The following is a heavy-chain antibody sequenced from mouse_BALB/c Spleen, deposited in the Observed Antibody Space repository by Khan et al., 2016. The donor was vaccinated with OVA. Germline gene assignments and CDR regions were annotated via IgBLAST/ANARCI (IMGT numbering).Heavy chain of an antibody. CDR2: ISPYTGEP. CDR1: GYTFTNYG. Sequence: QIQLVQSGPELKKPGETVKISCKASGYTFTNYGMNWVKQAPGKALKWMGWISPYTGEPTYADDFKGRFAFSLETSASTAYLQINNLKNEDTATYFCTIPPHFSYVLVYWGQGTSVTVSS. V-gene: IGHV9-3-1*01. J-gene: IGHJ4*01. CDR3: TIPPHFSYVLVY.